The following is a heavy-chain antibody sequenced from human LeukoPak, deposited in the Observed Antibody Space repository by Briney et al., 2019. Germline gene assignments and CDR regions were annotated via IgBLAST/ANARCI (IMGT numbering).Heavy chain of an antibody. CDR1: GGTFSSYA. CDR3: ANGYSYAKDPTFDY. D-gene: IGHD5-18*01. V-gene: IGHV1-69*13. J-gene: IGHJ4*02. Sequence: RASVKVSCKASGGTFSSYAISWVRQAPGQGLEWMGGIIPIFGTANYAQKFQGRVTITADESTSTAYMELSSLRSEDTAVYYCANGYSYAKDPTFDYWGQGTLVTVSS. CDR2: IIPIFGTA.